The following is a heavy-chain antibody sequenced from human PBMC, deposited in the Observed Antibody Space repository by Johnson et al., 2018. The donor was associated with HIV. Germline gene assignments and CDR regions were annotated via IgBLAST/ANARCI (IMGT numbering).Heavy chain of an antibody. D-gene: IGHD2-15*01. Sequence: QVQLVESGGGVVQPGRSLRLSCAASGFTFSTYAMHWVRQAPGKGLEWVAVISYDGSDIYHADSVKGRFNISRDNSKTTLYLQMNSLRAEDTALYYCGGDEGDRVAYDAFAIWGQGTMVTVSS. CDR3: GGDEGDRVAYDAFAI. J-gene: IGHJ3*02. V-gene: IGHV3-30*04. CDR2: ISYDGSDI. CDR1: GFTFSTYA.